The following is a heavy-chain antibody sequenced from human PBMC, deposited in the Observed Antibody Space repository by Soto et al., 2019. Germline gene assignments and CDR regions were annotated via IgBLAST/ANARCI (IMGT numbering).Heavy chain of an antibody. Sequence: GESLKISCKISGYNFANYWIAWVRQMPGKGLEWMGIIYPGDSDTRYSPSFQGQVTISADRSINTAYLQWSSLKASDTAMYLCSRLGLGAGVGGGNYYFDYWGQGTLVTVSS. V-gene: IGHV5-51*01. CDR2: IYPGDSDT. J-gene: IGHJ4*02. CDR3: SRLGLGAGVGGGNYYFDY. CDR1: GYNFANYW. D-gene: IGHD1-26*01.